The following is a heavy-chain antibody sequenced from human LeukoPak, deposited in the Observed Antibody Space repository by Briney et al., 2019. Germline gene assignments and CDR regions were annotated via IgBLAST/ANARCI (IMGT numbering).Heavy chain of an antibody. CDR1: GGSISSSSYY. CDR3: TRHQSSSPDNWFDP. J-gene: IGHJ5*02. V-gene: IGHV4-39*01. CDR2: IYYSGST. D-gene: IGHD6-6*01. Sequence: PSETLSLTCTVSGGSISSSSYYWGWIRQPPGKGLEWIGSIYYSGSTYSNPSLKSLVTISVDTFRSQFSLKLSSVTAADTAVYYCTRHQSSSPDNWFDPWGQGTLVTVSS.